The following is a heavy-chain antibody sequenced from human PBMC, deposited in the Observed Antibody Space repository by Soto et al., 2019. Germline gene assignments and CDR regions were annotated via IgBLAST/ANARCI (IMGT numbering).Heavy chain of an antibody. J-gene: IGHJ4*02. CDR1: GDSISSSHW. Sequence: QVQLQESGPGLVEPSGTLSLTCAVSGDSISSSHWWSWVRQSPGKGLEWIGGIFHSGTTKYNPSLESRVTMSVDKSKNQLYLKLNSVTAADTAVYYCARQLERGGLPEGFEYWGQGTLATVSS. D-gene: IGHD1-1*01. CDR2: IFHSGTT. CDR3: ARQLERGGLPEGFEY. V-gene: IGHV4-4*02.